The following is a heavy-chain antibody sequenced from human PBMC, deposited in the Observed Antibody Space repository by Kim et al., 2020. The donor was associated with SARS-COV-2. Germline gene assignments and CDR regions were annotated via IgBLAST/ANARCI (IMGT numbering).Heavy chain of an antibody. CDR3: AHRASSSGSHGY. D-gene: IGHD6-13*01. V-gene: IGHV3-53*01. CDR2: IYRGGNT. CDR1: GFTVSTNY. Sequence: GGSLRLSCAASGFTVSTNYMTWVRQAPGKGLVWVSGIYRGGNTYYADAVEGRFTISRDNTKNTLYLQINSLTAEDTAVSYYAHRASSSGSHGYWGQVTL. J-gene: IGHJ4*02.